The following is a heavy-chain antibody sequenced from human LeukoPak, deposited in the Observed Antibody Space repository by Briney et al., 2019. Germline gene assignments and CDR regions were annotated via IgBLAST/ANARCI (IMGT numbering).Heavy chain of an antibody. CDR2: ISGSGGST. J-gene: IGHJ4*02. CDR1: GFTFSSYA. V-gene: IGHV3-23*01. Sequence: PGGSLRLSCAASGFTFSSYAMSWVRQAPGKGLEWVSAISGSGGSTYYADSVKGRFTISRDNSKNTLYLQMNSLRAEDTAVYYCAKDVGPYSSGWYGLAYDYWGQGTLVTVSS. CDR3: AKDVGPYSSGWYGLAYDY. D-gene: IGHD6-19*01.